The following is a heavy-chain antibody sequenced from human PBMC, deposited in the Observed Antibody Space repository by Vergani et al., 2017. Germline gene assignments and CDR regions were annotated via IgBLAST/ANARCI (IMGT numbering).Heavy chain of an antibody. CDR1: GSSSRNAW. V-gene: IGHV3-15*07. J-gene: IGHJ6*02. CDR2: IKSTFDRGTT. CDR3: TTDPRYCGDGSCYWLRDHHYYGMDV. Sequence: EVQLVESGGGIVKPGGSFRSSCVAFGSSSRNAWINWVCRTPGKGLEWVGRIKSTFDRGTTDYAAAVKGRFTISRDDSKNTLFLQMNGLKTEDIGVYYCTTDPRYCGDGSCYWLRDHHYYGMDVWGQGTTVTVSS. D-gene: IGHD2-21*01.